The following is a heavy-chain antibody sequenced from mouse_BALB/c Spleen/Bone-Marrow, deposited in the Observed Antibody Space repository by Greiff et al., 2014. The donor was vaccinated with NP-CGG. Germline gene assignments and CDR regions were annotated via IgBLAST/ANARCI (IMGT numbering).Heavy chain of an antibody. J-gene: IGHJ3*01. D-gene: IGHD2-1*01. Sequence: VQLKESGAELVKPGASVELSCTASGFNIKDSYLHWGKQRPEQGLDWIGRIDPAKGNTNYDPKFQGKATITADTSSNTAYLQLSSLTSEDTAVYFCARNYPFAYWGQGTLVTVPA. CDR1: GFNIKDSY. CDR2: IDPAKGNT. V-gene: IGHV14-3*02. CDR3: ARNYPFAY.